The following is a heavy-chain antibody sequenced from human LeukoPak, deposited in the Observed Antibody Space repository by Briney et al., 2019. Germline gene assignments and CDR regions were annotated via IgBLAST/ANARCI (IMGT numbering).Heavy chain of an antibody. CDR1: GGSISSGGYY. CDR3: ARDEYRTNDAFDI. D-gene: IGHD1-7*01. J-gene: IGHJ3*02. Sequence: SQTLSLTCTASGGSISSGGYYWSWIRQPPGKGLEWIGEINHSGSTNYNPSLKSRVTISVDTSKNQFSLKLSSVTAADTAVYYCARDEYRTNDAFDIWGQGTMVTVSS. V-gene: IGHV4-30-2*01. CDR2: INHSGST.